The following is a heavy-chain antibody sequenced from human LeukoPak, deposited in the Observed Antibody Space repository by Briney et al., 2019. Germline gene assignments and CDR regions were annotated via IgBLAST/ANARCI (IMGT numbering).Heavy chain of an antibody. D-gene: IGHD6-13*01. CDR3: ARRAAAGPIDY. CDR2: ISSRGSRI. CDR1: GFTFNEFE. J-gene: IGHJ4*02. Sequence: GGSLRLSCAASGFTFNEFEMNWVRQAPGKGLEWISYISSRGSRIYYAESVEGRFTISRDNAKNSLYLQMNSLRAEDTAVYYCARRAAAGPIDYWGQGTPVTVSS. V-gene: IGHV3-48*01.